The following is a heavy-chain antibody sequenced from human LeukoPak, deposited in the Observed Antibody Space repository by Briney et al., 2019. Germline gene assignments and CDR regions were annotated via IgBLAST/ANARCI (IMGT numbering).Heavy chain of an antibody. Sequence: PSETLSLTCTVSGDSISSGSYWGWIRQPPGKGLEWIGSIYYSGSTYYNPSLKSRVTISVDTSKNQFSLKLSSVTAADTAVYYCVSEMPYYYDSSGYLNYWGQGTLVTVSS. D-gene: IGHD3-22*01. CDR1: GDSISSGSY. CDR3: VSEMPYYYDSSGYLNY. J-gene: IGHJ4*02. CDR2: IYYSGST. V-gene: IGHV4-39*07.